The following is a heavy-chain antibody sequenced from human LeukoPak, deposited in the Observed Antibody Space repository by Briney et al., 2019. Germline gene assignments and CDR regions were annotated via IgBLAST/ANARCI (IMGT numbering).Heavy chain of an antibody. CDR3: AKTTTGYSSGRYPGWPVDY. CDR1: GFTFSSYA. D-gene: IGHD6-19*01. J-gene: IGHJ4*02. V-gene: IGHV3-23*01. CDR2: ISGSGGST. Sequence: GGSLRLSCAASGFTFSSYAMSWVRQAPGKGLEWVSAISGSGGSTYYADSVKGRFTISRDNSKNTLYLQMNSLRAEDTAVYYCAKTTTGYSSGRYPGWPVDYWGQETLVTVSS.